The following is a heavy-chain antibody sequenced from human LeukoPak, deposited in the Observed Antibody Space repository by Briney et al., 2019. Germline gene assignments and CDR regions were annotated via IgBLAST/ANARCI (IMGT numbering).Heavy chain of an antibody. CDR3: ARKVGSGWWYNWFDP. D-gene: IGHD6-19*01. Sequence: GASVKVSCKASGYTFSTYGISWVRQAPGQGLEWMGWISAYNGSKNYAQKVRGRVTMTTDTSTSTAYMELRSLRSDDTAVYYCARKVGSGWWYNWFDPWGQGTLVTVSS. CDR1: GYTFSTYG. V-gene: IGHV1-18*01. J-gene: IGHJ5*02. CDR2: ISAYNGSK.